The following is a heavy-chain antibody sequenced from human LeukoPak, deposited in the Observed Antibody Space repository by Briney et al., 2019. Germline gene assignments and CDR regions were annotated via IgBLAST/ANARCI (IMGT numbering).Heavy chain of an antibody. D-gene: IGHD1-26*01. J-gene: IGHJ4*02. CDR1: GGSISSSNYY. Sequence: PSETLSLTCTVSGGSISSSNYYWGWIRQPPGKGLEWIGSIYYSGSTYYNPSLKSRVTISVDTSKNQFSLKLSSVTDADTAVYYCASPSGTYYSRFHYWGQGALVTVSS. CDR2: IYYSGST. CDR3: ASPSGTYYSRFHY. V-gene: IGHV4-39*01.